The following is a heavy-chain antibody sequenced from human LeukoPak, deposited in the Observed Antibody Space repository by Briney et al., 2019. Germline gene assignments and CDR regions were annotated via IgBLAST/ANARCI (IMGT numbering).Heavy chain of an antibody. CDR3: ARDQGEMFGYSYSDI. J-gene: IGHJ3*02. CDR1: GFTFSSYW. CDR2: IKQDGSEK. D-gene: IGHD5-18*01. V-gene: IGHV3-7*03. Sequence: GGSLRLSCAASGFTFSSYWMSWVRQAPGKGLEWVANIKQDGSEKYYVDSVKGRSTISRDNAKNSLYLQMNNLRAEDTAVYYCARDQGEMFGYSYSDIWGQGTMVTVSS.